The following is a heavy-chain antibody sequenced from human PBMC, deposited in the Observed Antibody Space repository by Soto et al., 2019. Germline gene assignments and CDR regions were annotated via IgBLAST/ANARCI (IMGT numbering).Heavy chain of an antibody. CDR2: IYYSGST. CDR1: GGSIGSYY. V-gene: IGHV4-59*01. CDR3: ARDIRWFDV. J-gene: IGHJ6*02. D-gene: IGHD2-15*01. Sequence: SETLSLTCTVSGGSIGSYYWSWIRQPPGKGLEWIGYIYYSGSTNYNPSLKSRVTISVDTSKNQFSLKLSSVTAADTAGDYFARDIRWFDVWGQGTTVTV.